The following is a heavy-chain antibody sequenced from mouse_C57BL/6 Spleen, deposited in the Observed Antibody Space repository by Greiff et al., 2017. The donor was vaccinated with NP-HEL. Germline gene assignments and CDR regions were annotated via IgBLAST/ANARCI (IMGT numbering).Heavy chain of an antibody. D-gene: IGHD2-1*01. CDR3: ARSGGNYPYYFDY. V-gene: IGHV1-80*01. J-gene: IGHJ2*01. CDR1: GYAFSRYW. Sequence: QVQLQQSGAELVKPGASVKISCKASGYAFSRYWMNWVKQRPGKGLEWIGQIYPGDGDTNYNGKFKGKATLTADKSSSTAYMQLSSLTSEDSAVYFCARSGGNYPYYFDYWGQGTTLTVSS. CDR2: IYPGDGDT.